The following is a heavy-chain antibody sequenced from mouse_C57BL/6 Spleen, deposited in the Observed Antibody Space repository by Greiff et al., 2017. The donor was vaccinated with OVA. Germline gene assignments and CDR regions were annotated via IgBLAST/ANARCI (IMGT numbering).Heavy chain of an antibody. CDR3: AREGGSFYYFDY. V-gene: IGHV5-4*01. Sequence: EVMLVESGGGLVKPGGSLKLSCAASGFTFSSYAMSWVRQTPEKRLEWVATISDGGSYTYYPDNVKGRFTISRDNAKNNLYLQMSHLKSEDTAMYYCAREGGSFYYFDYWGQGTTLTVSS. CDR1: GFTFSSYA. J-gene: IGHJ2*01. CDR2: ISDGGSYT. D-gene: IGHD1-1*01.